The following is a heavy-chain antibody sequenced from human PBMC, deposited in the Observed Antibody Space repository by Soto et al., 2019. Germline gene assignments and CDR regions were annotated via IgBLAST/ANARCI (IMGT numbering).Heavy chain of an antibody. Sequence: PGGSLRLSCAASGFTFSTYAMSWVRQAPGKRLEWVSALSGYSGSTYYADSVKGRFTISRDNSKNTLFLQMNSLRGEDTAVYYCAKRLLYGSGTYYNNPFDYWGQGTLVTVSS. D-gene: IGHD3-10*01. CDR1: GFTFSTYA. CDR2: LSGYSGST. J-gene: IGHJ4*02. CDR3: AKRLLYGSGTYYNNPFDY. V-gene: IGHV3-23*01.